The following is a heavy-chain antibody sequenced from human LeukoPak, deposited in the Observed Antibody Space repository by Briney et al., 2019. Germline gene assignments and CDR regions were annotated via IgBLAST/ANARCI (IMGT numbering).Heavy chain of an antibody. CDR3: AKEQSPREFDY. J-gene: IGHJ4*02. CDR1: GFTFSNAW. CDR2: ISGSGGST. D-gene: IGHD6-19*01. Sequence: GGSLRLSCAASGFTFSNAWMSWVRQAPGKGLEWVSAISGSGGSTYYTDSVKGRFTISRDNSKNTLYLQMNSLRAEDTAVYYCAKEQSPREFDYWGQGTLVTVSS. V-gene: IGHV3-23*01.